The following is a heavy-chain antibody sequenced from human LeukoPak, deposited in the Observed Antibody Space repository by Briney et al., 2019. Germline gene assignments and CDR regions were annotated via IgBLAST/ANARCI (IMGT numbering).Heavy chain of an antibody. D-gene: IGHD5-18*01. V-gene: IGHV3-13*01. J-gene: IGHJ6*02. CDR1: GFTFSSYD. Sequence: GGFLRLSCAASGFTFSSYDMHWVRQATGKGLEWVSAIGTAGDRYYPGSVKGRFTISRENAKNSLYLQMNSLRAGDTAVYYCARWGLWLGYDVWGQGTTVTVSS. CDR3: ARWGLWLGYDV. CDR2: IGTAGDR.